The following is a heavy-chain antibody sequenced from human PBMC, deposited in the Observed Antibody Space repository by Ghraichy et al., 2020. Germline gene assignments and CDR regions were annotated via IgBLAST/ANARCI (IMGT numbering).Heavy chain of an antibody. D-gene: IGHD3-3*01. V-gene: IGHV4-34*01. Sequence: SETLSLTCAVYGGSFSGYYWSWIRQPPGKGLEWIGEINHSGSTNYNPSLKSRVTISVDTSKNQFSLKLSSVTAADTAVYYCARGRPVRFLSLRNWFDPWGQGTLVTVSS. CDR3: ARGRPVRFLSLRNWFDP. CDR2: INHSGST. J-gene: IGHJ5*02. CDR1: GGSFSGYY.